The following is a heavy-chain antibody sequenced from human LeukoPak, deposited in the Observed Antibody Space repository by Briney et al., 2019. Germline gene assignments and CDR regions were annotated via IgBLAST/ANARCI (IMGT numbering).Heavy chain of an antibody. J-gene: IGHJ3*02. Sequence: GGSLRLSCAASGFTFSSYSMNWVRQAPGKGLEWVSSISSSSSYIYYADSVKGRFTISRDNAKNSLYLQMNSLRAEDTAEYYCARAGGVPYAFDIWGQGTMVTVSS. CDR2: ISSSSSYI. D-gene: IGHD3-16*01. CDR3: ARAGGVPYAFDI. V-gene: IGHV3-21*01. CDR1: GFTFSSYS.